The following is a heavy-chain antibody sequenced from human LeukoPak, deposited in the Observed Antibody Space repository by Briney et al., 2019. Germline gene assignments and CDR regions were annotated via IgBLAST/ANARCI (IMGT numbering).Heavy chain of an antibody. D-gene: IGHD2-21*01. CDR2: IYTGGKT. CDR3: AKSPGGVIDY. Sequence: SGGSLRLSCAVSGFTVNSNFMSWVRQASGKGLEWVSVIYTGGKTYYAESVKGRFTLSRDNSKNTLYLQMNSLRAEDTAVYYCAKSPGGVIDYWGQGTLVTVSS. CDR1: GFTVNSNF. J-gene: IGHJ4*02. V-gene: IGHV3-53*01.